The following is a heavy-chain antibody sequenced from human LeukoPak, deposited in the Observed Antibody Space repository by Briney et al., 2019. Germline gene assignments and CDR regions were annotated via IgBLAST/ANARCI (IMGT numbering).Heavy chain of an antibody. CDR2: ISSSSSYI. CDR1: GFTFSSYS. J-gene: IGHJ5*02. V-gene: IGHV3-21*01. CDR3: ARVQGYYYDSSGSWFDP. Sequence: GGSLRLSCAASGFTFSSYSMNWVRQAPGKGLEWVSSISSSSSYIYYADSVKGRLTISRDNAKNSLYLQMNSLRAEDTAVYYCARVQGYYYDSSGSWFDPWGQGTLVTVSS. D-gene: IGHD3-22*01.